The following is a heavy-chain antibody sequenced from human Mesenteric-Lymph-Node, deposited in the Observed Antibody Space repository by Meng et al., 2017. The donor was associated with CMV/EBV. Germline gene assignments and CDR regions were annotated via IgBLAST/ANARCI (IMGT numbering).Heavy chain of an antibody. CDR3: ARAVGARAYYYYYGMDV. CDR2: IYYSGST. Sequence: GSLRLSCTVSGGSISSSSYYWGWIRQPPGKGLEWIGSIYYSGSTYYNPSLKSRVTISVDTSKNQFSLKLSSVTAADTAVYYCARAVGARAYYYYYGMDVWGQGTTVTVSS. D-gene: IGHD1-26*01. J-gene: IGHJ6*02. CDR1: GGSISSSSYY. V-gene: IGHV4-39*07.